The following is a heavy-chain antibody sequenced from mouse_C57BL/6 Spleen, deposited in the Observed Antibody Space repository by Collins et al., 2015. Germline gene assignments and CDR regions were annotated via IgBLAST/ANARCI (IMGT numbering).Heavy chain of an antibody. CDR3: ARRNYGHWYFDV. D-gene: IGHD1-1*02. J-gene: IGHJ1*03. CDR1: GFTFSDYG. V-gene: IGHV5-15*01. CDR2: ISNLAYSI. Sequence: EVKLVESGGGLVQPGGSLKLSCAASGFTFSDYGMAWVRQAPRKGPEWVAFISNLAYSIYYADTVTGRFTISRENAKNTLYLEMSSLRSEDTAMYYCARRNYGHWYFDVWGTGTTVTVSS.